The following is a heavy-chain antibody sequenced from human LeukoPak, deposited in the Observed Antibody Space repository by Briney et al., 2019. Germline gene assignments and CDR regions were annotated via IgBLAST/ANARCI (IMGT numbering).Heavy chain of an antibody. D-gene: IGHD2-15*01. Sequence: GGSLRLSCAASGFTVISNYMSWVRQAPGKGLEWVSIIYSGSTTYYADSVKGRFTISRDTSKNTLYLQMNSLRAEDTAVYYCARSSDGSWDYWGQGALVTVSS. CDR3: ARSSDGSWDY. CDR1: GFTVISNY. CDR2: IYSGSTT. V-gene: IGHV3-53*01. J-gene: IGHJ4*02.